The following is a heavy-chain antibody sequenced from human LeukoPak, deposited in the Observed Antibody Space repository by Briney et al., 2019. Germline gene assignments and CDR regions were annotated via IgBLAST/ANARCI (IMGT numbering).Heavy chain of an antibody. V-gene: IGHV4-61*08. Sequence: SETLSLTCTVSGGSISSGGYYWSWIRQHPGKGLEWIGYIYYSGSTYYNPSLKSRVTISVDTSKNQFSLKLSSVTAADTAVYYCARTQGGFYGMDVWGQGTTVTVSS. D-gene: IGHD1-26*01. CDR3: ARTQGGFYGMDV. J-gene: IGHJ6*02. CDR2: IYYSGST. CDR1: GGSISSGGYY.